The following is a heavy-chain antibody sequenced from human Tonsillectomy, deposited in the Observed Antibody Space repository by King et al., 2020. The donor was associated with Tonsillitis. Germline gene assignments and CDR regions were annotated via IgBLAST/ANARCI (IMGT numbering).Heavy chain of an antibody. Sequence: VQLVESGGGVVQPGRSLKLSCAASGFTFSYYAMHWVRQAPGKGLEWVALISFDGSITYYADSVKGRFTISRDESKNTLYLQMNSLRVEDTAVYNCAKDLRQRGPGHKVISYGMDVWGQGTTVTVSS. CDR3: AKDLRQRGPGHKVISYGMDV. CDR2: ISFDGSIT. V-gene: IGHV3-30*18. J-gene: IGHJ6*02. CDR1: GFTFSYYA. D-gene: IGHD1-26*01.